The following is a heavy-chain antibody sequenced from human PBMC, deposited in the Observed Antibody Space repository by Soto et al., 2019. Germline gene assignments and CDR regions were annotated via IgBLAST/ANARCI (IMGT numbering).Heavy chain of an antibody. J-gene: IGHJ5*02. Sequence: SVKVSCKASGGTFSSYAISWVRQAPGQGLEWMGGIIPIFGTANYAQKFQGRVTITADESTSTAYMELSSLRSEDTAVYYCARRLSTMLNWFDPWGQGTLVTVSS. V-gene: IGHV1-69*13. D-gene: IGHD3-10*02. CDR2: IIPIFGTA. CDR1: GGTFSSYA. CDR3: ARRLSTMLNWFDP.